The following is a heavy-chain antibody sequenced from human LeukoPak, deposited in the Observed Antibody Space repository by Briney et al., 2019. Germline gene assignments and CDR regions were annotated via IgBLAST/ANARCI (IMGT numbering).Heavy chain of an antibody. V-gene: IGHV4-59*01. CDR2: IHYSGST. CDR3: ARGGSADIVVVPAAKTYYMDV. Sequence: KSSETLSLTRTVSGGSISTYYWSWIRQTPGKGLEWIGNIHYSGSTSYNPSLKSRVTMSIDTSNNQFSLKLSSVTAADTAVYYCARGGSADIVVVPAAKTYYMDVWGKGTTVTVSS. D-gene: IGHD2-2*01. CDR1: GGSISTYY. J-gene: IGHJ6*03.